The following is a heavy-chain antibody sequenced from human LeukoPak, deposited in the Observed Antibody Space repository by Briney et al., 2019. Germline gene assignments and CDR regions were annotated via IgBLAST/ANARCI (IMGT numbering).Heavy chain of an antibody. CDR2: INSDGSST. Sequence: GGSLRLSCAASGFTFSSYWMHWVRQAPGKGLVWVSRINSDGSSTSYADSVKGRFTISRDNAKNTLYLQMNSLRAEDTAVYYCARFGELLSYFDYWSQGTLVTVSS. D-gene: IGHD3-10*01. J-gene: IGHJ4*02. CDR1: GFTFSSYW. V-gene: IGHV3-74*01. CDR3: ARFGELLSYFDY.